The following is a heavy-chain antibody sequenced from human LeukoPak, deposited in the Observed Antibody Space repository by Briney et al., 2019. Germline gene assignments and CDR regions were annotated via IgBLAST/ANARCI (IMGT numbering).Heavy chain of an antibody. J-gene: IGHJ6*03. Sequence: PSETLTLTCTVSGVYVSTGSYYWPWIRQPAGKGLEWIGRAHRGAASNYNPSLKDRVIISMDLPNNQFSLRLTSVTAADTAKYYCARDFFRGYYSYLDVWGKGTTVIVSS. CDR1: GVYVSTGSYY. D-gene: IGHD2/OR15-2a*01. CDR2: AHRGAAS. V-gene: IGHV4-61*02. CDR3: ARDFFRGYYSYLDV.